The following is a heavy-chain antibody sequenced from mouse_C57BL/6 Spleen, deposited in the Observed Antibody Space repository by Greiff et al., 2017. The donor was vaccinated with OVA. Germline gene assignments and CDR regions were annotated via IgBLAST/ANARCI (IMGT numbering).Heavy chain of an antibody. Sequence: QVQLPQPGAELVMPGASVKLSCKASGYTFTSYWMHWVKQRPGQGLEWIGEIDPSASYTNYNQKFKGKSTLTVDKSSSTAYMQLSSLTSEDSAVYYCARKSSHWYFDVWGTGTTVTVSS. CDR3: ARKSSHWYFDV. CDR2: IDPSASYT. CDR1: GYTFTSYW. J-gene: IGHJ1*03. D-gene: IGHD1-1*01. V-gene: IGHV1-69*01.